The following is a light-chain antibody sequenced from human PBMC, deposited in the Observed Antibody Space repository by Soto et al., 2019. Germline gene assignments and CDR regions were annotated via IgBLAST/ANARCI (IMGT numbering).Light chain of an antibody. CDR3: MQALQTPLT. Sequence: DIVLTQSPLSLPVSPGEPASISCRSSQSLIYSNGYSYLDWYLQKPGQSPQLLIYLGSNRASGVPDRFSGSASGTDFTLKISRVEAEDVGIYYCMQALQTPLTFGGGTKVEIK. CDR1: QSLIYSNGYSY. J-gene: IGKJ4*01. CDR2: LGS. V-gene: IGKV2-28*01.